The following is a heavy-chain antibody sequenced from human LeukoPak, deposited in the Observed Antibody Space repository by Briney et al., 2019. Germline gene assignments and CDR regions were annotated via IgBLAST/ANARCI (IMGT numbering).Heavy chain of an antibody. CDR3: ARVRYSSSPDDAFDI. CDR1: GGSISSGSYY. CDR2: IYYSGST. J-gene: IGHJ3*02. Sequence: PSETLSLTCTVSGGSISSGSYYWSWIRQAPGKGLEWIGYIYYSGSTNYNPSLKSRVTISVDTSKNQFSLKLSSVTAADTAVYYCARVRYSSSPDDAFDIWGQGTMVTVSS. V-gene: IGHV4-61*01. D-gene: IGHD6-13*01.